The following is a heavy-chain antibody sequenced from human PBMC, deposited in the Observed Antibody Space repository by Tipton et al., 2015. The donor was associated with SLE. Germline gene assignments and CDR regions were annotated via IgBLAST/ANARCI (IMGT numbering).Heavy chain of an antibody. CDR1: GFTFSSYS. Sequence: GPLRLSCAASGFTFSSYSMNWVRQAPGKGLEQVSSITSSSSYIYYADSVKGRFTISRDNAKISLYLQMNSLRAEDTAVYYCARWRAGDGMDDWGQGTAVTAAS. D-gene: IGHD6-19*01. J-gene: IGHJ6*02. CDR2: ITSSSSYI. CDR3: ARWRAGDGMDD. V-gene: IGHV3-21*01.